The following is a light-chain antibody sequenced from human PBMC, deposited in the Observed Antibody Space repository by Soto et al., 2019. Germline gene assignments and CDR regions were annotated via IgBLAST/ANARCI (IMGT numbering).Light chain of an antibody. CDR2: DAS. CDR1: QSVSSS. V-gene: IGKV3-11*01. Sequence: EIVLTQSPATLSLSPGEGATLSCRAGQSVSSSVAWYQQKPGQPPRLLIYDASNRATGIPVRFSGSGSGTDFTLTISSLEPEDFAVYYCQQRSDWVTFGVGTKVEL. J-gene: IGKJ4*01. CDR3: QQRSDWVT.